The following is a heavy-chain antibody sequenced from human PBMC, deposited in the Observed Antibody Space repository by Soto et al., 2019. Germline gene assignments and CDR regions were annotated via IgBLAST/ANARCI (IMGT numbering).Heavy chain of an antibody. D-gene: IGHD1-26*01. CDR3: AAVEGGSYFLFDY. CDR1: GFTFTSSA. CDR2: IVVGSGNT. V-gene: IGHV1-58*01. J-gene: IGHJ4*02. Sequence: GASVKVSCKASGFTFTSSAVQWVRQARGQRLEWIGWIVVGSGNTNYAQKFQERVTITRDMSTSTAYMELSSLRSEDTAVYYCAAVEGGSYFLFDYWGQGTLVTVSS.